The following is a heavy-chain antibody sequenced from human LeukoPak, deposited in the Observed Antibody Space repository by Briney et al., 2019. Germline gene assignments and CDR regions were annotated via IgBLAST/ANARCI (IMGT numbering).Heavy chain of an antibody. CDR3: ATFPRSSSWYYFDY. V-gene: IGHV4-59*01. CDR1: GGSISSYY. J-gene: IGHJ4*02. Sequence: PSETLSLTCTVAGGSISSYYWSWIRQPPGKGLEWLGYIYYSGSTNYNPSLKSRVTISVDTSKNQFSLKLSSVTAADTAVYYCATFPRSSSWYYFDYWGQGTLVTVSS. D-gene: IGHD6-13*01. CDR2: IYYSGST.